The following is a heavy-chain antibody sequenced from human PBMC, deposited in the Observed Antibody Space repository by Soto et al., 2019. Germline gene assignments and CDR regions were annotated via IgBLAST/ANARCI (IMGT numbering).Heavy chain of an antibody. D-gene: IGHD5-12*01. Sequence: SETLSLTCTVSGGSISSYYWSWIRQPPGKGLEWIGYIYYSGSTNYNPSLKSRVTISVDTSKNQFSLKLSSVTAADTAVYYCARSLGGAERDSIVATIWDFDYWGQGTLVTVSS. CDR3: ARSLGGAERDSIVATIWDFDY. J-gene: IGHJ4*02. CDR1: GGSISSYY. CDR2: IYYSGST. V-gene: IGHV4-59*08.